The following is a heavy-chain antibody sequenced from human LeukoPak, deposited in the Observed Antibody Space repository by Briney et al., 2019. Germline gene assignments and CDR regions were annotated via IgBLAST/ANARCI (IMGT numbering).Heavy chain of an antibody. Sequence: SETLSLTCTVSGGSISSYHWSWIRQPPGKGLEWIAYVYHSGSTNYNPSLKSRVTISVDTSKNQFSLKLSSVTAADTAVYYCARHSSGGSYLDWFDPWGQGTLVTVSS. CDR2: VYHSGST. CDR3: ARHSSGGSYLDWFDP. V-gene: IGHV4-59*08. D-gene: IGHD2-15*01. CDR1: GGSISSYH. J-gene: IGHJ5*02.